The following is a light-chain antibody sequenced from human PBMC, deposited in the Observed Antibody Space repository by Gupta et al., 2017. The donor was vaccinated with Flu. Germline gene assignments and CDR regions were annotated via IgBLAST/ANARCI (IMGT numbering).Light chain of an antibody. J-gene: IGKJ2*01. V-gene: IGKV3-20*01. CDR2: GAS. Sequence: VLTQSPGTLSLSPGERATLSCRASQSVSSSYLAWYQQKPGQAPRLLIYGASSRATGIPDRFSGSGSGTDFTLTISRLEPEDFAVYYCQQYGSSPMYTFGQGTKLEIK. CDR3: QQYGSSPMYT. CDR1: QSVSSSY.